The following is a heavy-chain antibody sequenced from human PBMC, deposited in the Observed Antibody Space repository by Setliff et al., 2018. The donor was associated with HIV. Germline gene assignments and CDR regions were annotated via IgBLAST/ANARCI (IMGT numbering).Heavy chain of an antibody. Sequence: ASVKVSCKASGNTFTSYYMHWVRQAPGQGLEWMGIINPSGGSTSYAQKFQGRVTMTEDTSTDTAYMELSSLRSEDTAVYYCARDLKDDGADPWGQGTLVTVSS. J-gene: IGHJ5*02. CDR3: ARDLKDDGADP. CDR2: INPSGGST. D-gene: IGHD1-1*01. CDR1: GNTFTSYY. V-gene: IGHV1-46*01.